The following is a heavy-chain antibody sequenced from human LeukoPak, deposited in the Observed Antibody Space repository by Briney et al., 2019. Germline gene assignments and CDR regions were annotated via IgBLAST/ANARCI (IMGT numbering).Heavy chain of an antibody. J-gene: IGHJ3*02. D-gene: IGHD3-22*01. V-gene: IGHV3-64*01. CDR1: GFTFSSYA. CDR2: ISSNGGST. Sequence: GGPLRLSCAASGFTFSSYAMHWVRQAPGKGLEYVSAISSNGGSTYYANSVKGRFTVSRDNSKNTLYLQMGSLRAEDMAVYYCARKYDSSGYYYVGAFDIWGQGTMVTVSS. CDR3: ARKYDSSGYYYVGAFDI.